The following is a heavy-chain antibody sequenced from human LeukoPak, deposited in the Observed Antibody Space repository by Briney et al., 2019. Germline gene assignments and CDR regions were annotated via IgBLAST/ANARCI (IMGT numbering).Heavy chain of an antibody. CDR1: GGSFSGYY. D-gene: IGHD3-10*01. CDR2: IYYSGGT. V-gene: IGHV4-34*01. Sequence: SETLSLTCAVYGGSFSGYYWGWIRQPPGKGLEWIGSIYYSGGTYYNPSLKSRVTISVDTSKNQFSLKLSSVTAADTAVYYCARQEVYYYGSGSLDYWGQGTLVTVSS. CDR3: ARQEVYYYGSGSLDY. J-gene: IGHJ4*02.